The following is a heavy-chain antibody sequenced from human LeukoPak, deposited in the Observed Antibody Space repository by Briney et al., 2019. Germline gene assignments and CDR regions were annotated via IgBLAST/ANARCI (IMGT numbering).Heavy chain of an antibody. Sequence: VASVKVSYKASGGTFSSYAISWVRQAPGQGLEWMEGIIPIFGTANYAQKFQGRVTITADESTSTAYMELSSLRSEDTAVYYCARDRYCSSTSCYHTGSDYWGQGTLVTVSS. V-gene: IGHV1-69*01. D-gene: IGHD2-2*01. CDR1: GGTFSSYA. CDR3: ARDRYCSSTSCYHTGSDY. J-gene: IGHJ4*02. CDR2: IIPIFGTA.